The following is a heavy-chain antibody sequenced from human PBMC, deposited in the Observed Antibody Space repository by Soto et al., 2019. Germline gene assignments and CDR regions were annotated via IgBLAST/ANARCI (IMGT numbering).Heavy chain of an antibody. CDR1: GFDFSNYA. D-gene: IGHD1-1*01. CDR2: ISNDGSNK. J-gene: IGHJ4*02. V-gene: IGHV3-30*09. Sequence: GGSLRLSCAASGFDFSNYAIHWVRQAPGKGLEWVTVISNDGSNKYYADSVKGRFAISRDNSKNTLFLQMTSLRAEDTAVYYCAKGYKGNCFDYWGQGALVTVSS. CDR3: AKGYKGNCFDY.